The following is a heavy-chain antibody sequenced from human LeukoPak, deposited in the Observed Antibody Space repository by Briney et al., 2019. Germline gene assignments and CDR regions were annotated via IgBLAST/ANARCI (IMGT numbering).Heavy chain of an antibody. V-gene: IGHV3-9*01. D-gene: IGHD6-19*01. Sequence: GRSLRLSCAASGFTFDDYAMHWARQAPGRGLEWVSGISWNSGSIGYADSVKGRFTISRDNAKNSLYLQMNSLRAEDTALYYCAKDSSGWAFDCWGQGTLVTVSS. CDR1: GFTFDDYA. CDR3: AKDSSGWAFDC. J-gene: IGHJ4*02. CDR2: ISWNSGSI.